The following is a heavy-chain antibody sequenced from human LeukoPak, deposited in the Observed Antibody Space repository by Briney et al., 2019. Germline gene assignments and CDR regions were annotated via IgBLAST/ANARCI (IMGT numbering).Heavy chain of an antibody. CDR1: GFTFSSYS. J-gene: IGHJ4*02. D-gene: IGHD5-24*01. CDR2: ISSSSSYI. Sequence: GGSLRLSCAASGFTFSSYSMNWVRQAPGKGLEWVSSISSSSSYIYYADPVKGRFTISRDNAKNSLYLQMNSLRAEDTAVYYCAKDRITWDYWGQGTLVTVSS. V-gene: IGHV3-21*01. CDR3: AKDRITWDY.